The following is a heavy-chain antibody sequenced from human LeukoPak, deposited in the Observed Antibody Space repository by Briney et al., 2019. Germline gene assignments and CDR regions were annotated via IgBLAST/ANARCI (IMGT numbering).Heavy chain of an antibody. Sequence: GRSLRLSCAASGFTFSNFCMNWVRQAPGKGLEWVANIKQDGSEEYYVDSVKGRFTISRDNAKNSLYLQMKSLRAEDTAVYYCARGRVDDYWGQGTLVTVSS. CDR3: ARGRVDDY. CDR2: IKQDGSEE. CDR1: GFTFSNFC. J-gene: IGHJ4*02. V-gene: IGHV3-7*03.